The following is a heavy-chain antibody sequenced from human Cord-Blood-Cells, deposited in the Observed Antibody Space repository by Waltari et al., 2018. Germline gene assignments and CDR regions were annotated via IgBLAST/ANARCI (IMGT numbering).Heavy chain of an antibody. CDR2: IYHSGST. V-gene: IGHV4-38-2*02. CDR1: GYAISSGHY. Sequence: QVQLQESGPGLVKPLETLSLTCTVSGYAISSGHYWCWIRQPPGRGLEWIGSIYHSGSTYYNPSLKSRVTISVDTSKNQFSLKLSSVTAADTAVYYCARDLHCSSTSCYTDDAFDIWGQGTMVTVSS. D-gene: IGHD2-2*02. CDR3: ARDLHCSSTSCYTDDAFDI. J-gene: IGHJ3*02.